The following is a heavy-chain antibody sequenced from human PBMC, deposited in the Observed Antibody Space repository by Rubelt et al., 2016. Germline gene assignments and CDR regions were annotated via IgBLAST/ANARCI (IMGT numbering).Heavy chain of an antibody. Sequence: QVQLVQSGAEVKKPGSSVKVSCKASGGTFSSYAISWVRQAPGQGLEWMGWINTNTGNPTYAQGFTGRFVSSLDTSVSTAYLQISGLKAEDTAVYYCARGSSSWRFDPWGQGTLVTVSS. V-gene: IGHV7-4-1*02. CDR2: INTNTGNP. D-gene: IGHD6-13*01. CDR1: GGTFSSYA. J-gene: IGHJ5*02. CDR3: ARGSSSWRFDP.